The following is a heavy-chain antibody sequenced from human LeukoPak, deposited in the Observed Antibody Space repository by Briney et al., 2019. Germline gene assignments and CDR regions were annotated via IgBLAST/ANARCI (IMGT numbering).Heavy chain of an antibody. CDR1: GGTLSSYA. J-gene: IGHJ3*02. CDR2: IIPIFGTA. D-gene: IGHD2-2*02. CDR3: ARARGGYCSSTSCYRVKGAFDI. Sequence: SVKVSCKASGGTLSSYAISWVRQAPGQGLEWMGGIIPIFGTANYAQKFQGRVTITTDESTSTAYMELSSLRSEDTAVYYCARARGGYCSSTSCYRVKGAFDIWGQGTMVTVSS. V-gene: IGHV1-69*05.